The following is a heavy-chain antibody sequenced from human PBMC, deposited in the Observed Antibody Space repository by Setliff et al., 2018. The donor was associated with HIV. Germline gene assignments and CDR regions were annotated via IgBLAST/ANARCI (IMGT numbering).Heavy chain of an antibody. CDR1: GFTFSSYR. Sequence: GGSLRLSCAASGFTFSSYRMHWVRQAPGKGLEWVAVIWDDGGNKYHADSVKGRFTISRDNSKNTLYLQMNSLRPEDTAVYYCARTCSGSGCYAGLESWGQGTPVTVSS. CDR3: ARTCSGSGCYAGLES. V-gene: IGHV3-33*08. CDR2: IWDDGGNK. D-gene: IGHD2-15*01. J-gene: IGHJ4*02.